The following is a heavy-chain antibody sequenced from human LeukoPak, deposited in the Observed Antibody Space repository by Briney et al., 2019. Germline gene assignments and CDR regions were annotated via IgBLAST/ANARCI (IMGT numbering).Heavy chain of an antibody. Sequence: PGGSLTLSCAASGFTFSSYGVHWVRQAPGKGLEWVAFIRYDGSNKYYADSVKGRFTISRDNSKNTLYLQMNSLRAEDTAVYYCAKSPSPPGIAVAGTAPIDYWGQGTLVTVSS. CDR3: AKSPSPPGIAVAGTAPIDY. CDR1: GFTFSSYG. CDR2: IRYDGSNK. J-gene: IGHJ4*02. V-gene: IGHV3-30*02. D-gene: IGHD6-19*01.